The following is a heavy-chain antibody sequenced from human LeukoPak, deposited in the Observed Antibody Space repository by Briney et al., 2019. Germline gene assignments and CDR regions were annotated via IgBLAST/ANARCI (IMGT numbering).Heavy chain of an antibody. J-gene: IGHJ6*03. CDR1: GGSISSYY. CDR2: IYYSGST. Sequence: SETLSLTCTVSGGSISSYYWSWIRQPPRKGLEWIGYIYYSGSTNYNPSLKSRVTISVDRSKNQFSLKLSSVTAADTAVYYCARDPYYYYYMDVWGKGTTVTVSS. V-gene: IGHV4-59*12. CDR3: ARDPYYYYYMDV.